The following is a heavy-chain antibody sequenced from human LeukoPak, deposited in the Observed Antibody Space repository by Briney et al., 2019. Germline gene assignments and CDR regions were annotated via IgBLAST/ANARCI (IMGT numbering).Heavy chain of an antibody. CDR2: INWNGGST. Sequence: GGSLRLSCAASGFTFDDYGMSWVRQAPGKGLEWVSGINWNGGSTGYADSVKGRFTISRDNAKNSLYLQMNSLRADDTGLHHCTRDRDYYYMDVWGKGTTVTVSS. CDR3: TRDRDYYYMDV. V-gene: IGHV3-20*01. D-gene: IGHD3-10*01. CDR1: GFTFDDYG. J-gene: IGHJ6*03.